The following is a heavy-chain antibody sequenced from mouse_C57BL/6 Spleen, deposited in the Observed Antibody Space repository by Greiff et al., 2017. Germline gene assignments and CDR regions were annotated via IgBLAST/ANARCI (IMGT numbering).Heavy chain of an antibody. J-gene: IGHJ1*03. V-gene: IGHV1-15*01. CDR1: GYTFTDYE. Sequence: VQLQQSGAELVRPGASVTLSCKASGYTFTDYEMHWVKQTPVHGLEWIGAIDPETGGTAYNQKFKGKAILTADKSSRTAYMELRSLTSEDSAVYYCTRDGYWYFDVWGTGTTVTVSS. D-gene: IGHD2-3*01. CDR2: IDPETGGT. CDR3: TRDGYWYFDV.